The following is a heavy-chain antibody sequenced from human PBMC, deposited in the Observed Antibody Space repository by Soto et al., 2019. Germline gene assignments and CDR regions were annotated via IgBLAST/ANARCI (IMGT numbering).Heavy chain of an antibody. J-gene: IGHJ6*02. CDR2: INHSGSS. Sequence: SETLSLTCTVSGGSFLGYYWGWGRQPPGKGLEWIGEINHSGSSNYHPSLKSRVTISVATSKNQFSLTVNSVTPADTAVYYCARGEITLLGGMDVWGQGTTVTVSS. CDR1: GGSFLGYY. CDR3: ARGEITLLGGMDV. V-gene: IGHV4-34*01. D-gene: IGHD3-10*01.